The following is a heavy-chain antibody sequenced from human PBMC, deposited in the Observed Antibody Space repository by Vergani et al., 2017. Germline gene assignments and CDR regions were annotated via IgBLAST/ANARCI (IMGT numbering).Heavy chain of an antibody. CDR2: IYYSGST. CDR3: ARGSGGRDNWFDP. D-gene: IGHD2-15*01. CDR1: GGSISSYY. V-gene: IGHV4-59*12. Sequence: QVQLQESGPGLVKPSETLSLTCTVSGGSISSYYWSWIRQPPGKGLEWIGYIYYSGSTNYNPSLKSRVTISVDTSKNQFSLKLSSVTAADTAVYYCARGSGGRDNWFDPWGQGTLVTVSS. J-gene: IGHJ5*02.